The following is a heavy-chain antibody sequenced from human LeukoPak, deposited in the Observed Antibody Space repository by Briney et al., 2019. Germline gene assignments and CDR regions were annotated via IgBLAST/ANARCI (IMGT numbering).Heavy chain of an antibody. CDR2: IYHTGTT. CDR1: GYSISGGYY. CDR3: GRGRSRYGGDSGVASFDY. V-gene: IGHV4-38-2*02. Sequence: TPSETLSLTCTVSGYSISGGYYWGWIRQPPGKGLEWIGSIYHTGTTYQNPSLKSRVTMSVDTSKNLFSLRVSSVTAADTAVYYCGRGRSRYGGDSGVASFDYWGQGTLVTVSS. D-gene: IGHD4-23*01. J-gene: IGHJ4*02.